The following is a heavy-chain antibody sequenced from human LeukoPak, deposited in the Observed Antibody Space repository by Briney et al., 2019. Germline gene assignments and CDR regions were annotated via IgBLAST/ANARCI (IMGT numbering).Heavy chain of an antibody. V-gene: IGHV2-5*01. Sequence: SGPTLVKPTQTLTLTCTFSGFSLSTRGVGVGWIRQPPGKALEWLALIYWNDDKRYSPSLKSRLTITKDTSKNQVVLTMTNIDPVDTATYYCAHSRSSSTYYYYYGMDVWGQGTTVTVSS. CDR2: IYWNDDK. CDR3: AHSRSSSTYYYYYGMDV. D-gene: IGHD2-2*01. CDR1: GFSLSTRGVG. J-gene: IGHJ6*02.